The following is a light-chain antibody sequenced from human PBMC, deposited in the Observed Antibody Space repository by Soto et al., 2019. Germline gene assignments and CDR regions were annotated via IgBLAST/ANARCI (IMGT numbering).Light chain of an antibody. V-gene: IGLV1-51*01. Sequence: QSVVTQPPSVSAAPGQTVTISCSGTNSNIGKNFVSWYRQSPGTAPNLLLYDNNKRPSGIPDRFNGSKIDTSATLVISGLQTGDEADYYCGTWDTSLFVWVFGGGTKLTVL. J-gene: IGLJ3*02. CDR3: GTWDTSLFVWV. CDR2: DNN. CDR1: NSNIGKNF.